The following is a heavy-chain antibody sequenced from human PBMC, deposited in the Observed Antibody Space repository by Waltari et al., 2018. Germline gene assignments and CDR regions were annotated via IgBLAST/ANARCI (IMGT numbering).Heavy chain of an antibody. CDR2: IYTSGST. J-gene: IGHJ3*02. Sequence: QVLLQESGPGLVKPSETLSLTCTVSGGSISGYYWNWIRQPPGKGLVWIGRIYTSGSTNYTPSLKSRFTISINTSTNQFSLKLSSVTAADTAVYYCARDHYCSGGACYPGGSAFDIWGQGTMVTVSS. CDR1: GGSISGYY. V-gene: IGHV4-4*07. D-gene: IGHD2-15*01. CDR3: ARDHYCSGGACYPGGSAFDI.